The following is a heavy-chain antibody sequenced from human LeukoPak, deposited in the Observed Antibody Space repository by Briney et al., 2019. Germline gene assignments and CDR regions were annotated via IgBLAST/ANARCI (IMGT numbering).Heavy chain of an antibody. CDR2: ISYTGTT. D-gene: IGHD2-21*02. Sequence: PSQTLSLTCTVPRGSISSGDYSWSWIRQPPGKGLEWTGYISYTGTTYYNPSLKSRVTISEDTSKNLFSLELNSVTAADTAVYYCARLGTAPFDYWGQGTLVTVSS. V-gene: IGHV4-30-4*08. CDR3: ARLGTAPFDY. J-gene: IGHJ4*02. CDR1: RGSISSGDYS.